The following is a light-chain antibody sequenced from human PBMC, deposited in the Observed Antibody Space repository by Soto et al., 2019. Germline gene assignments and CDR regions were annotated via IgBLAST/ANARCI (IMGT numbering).Light chain of an antibody. CDR3: QQYGSSPLT. CDR2: GAY. J-gene: IGKJ3*01. Sequence: EIVLTQSPGTLSLSPGERGILSCRASQSVSNNYLAWYQQKPGQAPRLLIYGAYTRVTGIPDRFSGSGSGTDFTLTISRLEPEDFAMYYCQQYGSSPLTFGPGTKVISN. V-gene: IGKV3-20*01. CDR1: QSVSNNY.